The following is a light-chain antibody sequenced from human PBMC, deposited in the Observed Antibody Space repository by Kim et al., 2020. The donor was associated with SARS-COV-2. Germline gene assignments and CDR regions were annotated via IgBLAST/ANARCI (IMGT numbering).Light chain of an antibody. J-gene: IGLJ2*01. Sequence: GQRVTISCTGSSSNIGAGYDVHWYQQLPGSAPKLLIYGNNNRPSGVPDRFSGSKSGTSASLAITGLQADDEADYFCQSYDSSLNIIFGGGTQLTVL. CDR1: SSNIGAGYD. CDR2: GNN. V-gene: IGLV1-40*01. CDR3: QSYDSSLNII.